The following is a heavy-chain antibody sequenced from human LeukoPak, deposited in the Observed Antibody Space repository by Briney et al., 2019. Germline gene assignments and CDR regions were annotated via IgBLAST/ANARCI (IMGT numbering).Heavy chain of an antibody. Sequence: GGSLRLSCAASGFTFSSYAMSWVRQAPGKGLEWVSAISGSGGSTYYADSVKGRFTISRDNAKNTLYLQMNSLRAEDTAMYYCARVSEEYNWFDPWGQGTLVTVSS. J-gene: IGHJ5*02. CDR1: GFTFSSYA. D-gene: IGHD3-3*01. CDR3: ARVSEEYNWFDP. CDR2: ISGSGGST. V-gene: IGHV3-23*01.